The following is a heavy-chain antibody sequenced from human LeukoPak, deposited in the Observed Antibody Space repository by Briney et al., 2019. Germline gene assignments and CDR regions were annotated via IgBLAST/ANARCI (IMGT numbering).Heavy chain of an antibody. D-gene: IGHD3-3*01. J-gene: IGHJ6*02. V-gene: IGHV3-7*01. CDR1: GFTFSSYW. Sequence: PGGSLRLSCAASGFTFSSYWMSWVRQAPGKGLGWVANIKQDGSEKYYVDSVKGRFTISRDNAKNSLYLQMNSLRAEDTAVYYCARDTNLGVAHYYGMDVWGQGTTVTVSS. CDR3: ARDTNLGVAHYYGMDV. CDR2: IKQDGSEK.